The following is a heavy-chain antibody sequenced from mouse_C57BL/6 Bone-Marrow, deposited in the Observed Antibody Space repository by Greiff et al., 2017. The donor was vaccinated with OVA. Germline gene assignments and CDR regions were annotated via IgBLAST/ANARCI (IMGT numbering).Heavy chain of an antibody. CDR3: ARDAGDGYPFAY. Sequence: EVKLMESGGGLVQSGRSLRLSCATSGFTFSDFYMEWVRQAPGKGLEWIAASRNKANDYTTEYSASVKGRFIVSRDTSQSILYLQMNALRAEDTAIYYCARDAGDGYPFAYWGQGTLVTVSA. CDR2: SRNKANDYTT. V-gene: IGHV7-1*01. CDR1: GFTFSDFY. J-gene: IGHJ3*01. D-gene: IGHD2-3*01.